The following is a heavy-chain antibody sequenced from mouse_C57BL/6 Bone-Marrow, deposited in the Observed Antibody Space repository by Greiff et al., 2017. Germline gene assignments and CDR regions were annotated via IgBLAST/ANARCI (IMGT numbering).Heavy chain of an antibody. J-gene: IGHJ4*01. V-gene: IGHV1-47*01. CDR2: FHPYNDDT. CDR3: ARRVYYGSSYDAMDY. CDR1: GYTFTTYP. D-gene: IGHD1-1*01. Sequence: VKLQESGAELVKPGASVKMSCKASGYTFTTYPLEWMKQNHGKSLEWIGNFHPYNDDTKYNEKFKGKATLTVEKSSSTVYLELSRLTSDDSAVYYCARRVYYGSSYDAMDYWGQGTSVTVSS.